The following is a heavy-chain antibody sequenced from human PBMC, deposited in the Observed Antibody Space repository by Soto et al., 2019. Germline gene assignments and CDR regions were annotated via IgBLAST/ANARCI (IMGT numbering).Heavy chain of an antibody. V-gene: IGHV4-31*03. D-gene: IGHD2-15*01. Sequence: SETLSLTCTVSGGSISSGGYYWSWIRQHPGKGLEWIGYIYYSGSTYCNPSLKGRVTISVDTSKNQFSLKLSSVTAADTAVYYCAREAGYCSGGSCFSFDYWGQGTLVTVSS. CDR2: IYYSGST. J-gene: IGHJ4*02. CDR1: GGSISSGGYY. CDR3: AREAGYCSGGSCFSFDY.